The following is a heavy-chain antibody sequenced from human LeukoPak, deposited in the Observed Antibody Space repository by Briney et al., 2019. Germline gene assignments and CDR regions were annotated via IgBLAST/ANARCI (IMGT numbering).Heavy chain of an antibody. CDR2: ISSNGGST. V-gene: IGHV3-64D*06. CDR3: LSRQHKFETYGGDY. Sequence: GGTLRLSCSASGFTFSSYAMHWVRQAPGKGLEYVSAISSNGGSTYYADSVKGRFTISRDNSKNTLYLQMGRLRAEDTAVYYCLSRQHKFETYGGDYWGRGTLVSVSS. J-gene: IGHJ4*02. CDR1: GFTFSSYA. D-gene: IGHD3-10*01.